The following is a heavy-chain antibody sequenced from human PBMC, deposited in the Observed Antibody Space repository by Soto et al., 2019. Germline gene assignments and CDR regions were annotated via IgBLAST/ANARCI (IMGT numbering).Heavy chain of an antibody. CDR2: MNAKSGDT. D-gene: IGHD3-16*01. Sequence: QAHLEQSGAEVKRTGASVKVSCKASGYTFSDFDINWLRQASGQGPEWMGRMNAKSGDTFFAQRFQGKFNMTWDTSLSTAYMEVGSLTSDDTAMYYCERGNPFNYAGFDVWGQGTTVAVSS. J-gene: IGHJ6*02. CDR3: ERGNPFNYAGFDV. V-gene: IGHV1-8*01. CDR1: GYTFSDFD.